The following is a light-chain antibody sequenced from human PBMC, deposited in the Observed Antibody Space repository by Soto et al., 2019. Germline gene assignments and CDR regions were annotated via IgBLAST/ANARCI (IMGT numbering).Light chain of an antibody. CDR3: QQSYNSPQT. CDR2: DAS. CDR1: QGIRND. Sequence: DIQMTQSPSSLSASVGDRVTITCRASQGIRNDLGWYQQKPGKPPERLIYDASRLQSGVPSRFSGSGSGTDFTLTISSLQPEDFATYSCQQSYNSPQTFGRGTKVDIK. V-gene: IGKV1-17*01. J-gene: IGKJ1*01.